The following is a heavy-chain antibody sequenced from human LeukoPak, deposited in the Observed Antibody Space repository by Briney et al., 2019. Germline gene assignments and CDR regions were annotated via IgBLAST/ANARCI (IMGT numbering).Heavy chain of an antibody. CDR3: ARTSITGTLGY. CDR2: ISYDGSNK. D-gene: IGHD1-20*01. Sequence: GRSLRLSCAASGFTFSSYAMHWVRQAPGKGLEWVAVISYDGSNKYYADSVKGRFIISRDNSKNTLYLQMNSLRAEDTAVYYCARTSITGTLGYWGQGTLVTVSS. V-gene: IGHV3-30-3*01. J-gene: IGHJ4*02. CDR1: GFTFSSYA.